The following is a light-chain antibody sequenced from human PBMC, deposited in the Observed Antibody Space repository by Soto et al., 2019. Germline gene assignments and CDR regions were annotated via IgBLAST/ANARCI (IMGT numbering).Light chain of an antibody. Sequence: QSVLTQPPSASGSHGQSVTISCTGASSDVGGYNYVSWCQQHPGKAPKLMIYEVTKRPSGVPDRFSGSKSGNTASLTVSGLQAEDEADYYCSSYAGSNNLVFGGGTKLTVL. CDR3: SSYAGSNNLV. V-gene: IGLV2-8*01. CDR1: SSDVGGYNY. J-gene: IGLJ3*02. CDR2: EVT.